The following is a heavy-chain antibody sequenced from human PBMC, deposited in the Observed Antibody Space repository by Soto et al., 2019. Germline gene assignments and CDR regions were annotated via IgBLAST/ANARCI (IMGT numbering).Heavy chain of an antibody. Sequence: GGSLRLSCAASGFTFSNYAMAWVRQAPGKGLEWVSSISGSGGNTFYADSVKGRFTISRDNAKNTLYLQMNSLRAEDTAVYYCATWTAVAGTGYWGQGTLVTVSS. CDR2: ISGSGGNT. J-gene: IGHJ4*02. CDR1: GFTFSNYA. CDR3: ATWTAVAGTGY. V-gene: IGHV3-23*01. D-gene: IGHD6-19*01.